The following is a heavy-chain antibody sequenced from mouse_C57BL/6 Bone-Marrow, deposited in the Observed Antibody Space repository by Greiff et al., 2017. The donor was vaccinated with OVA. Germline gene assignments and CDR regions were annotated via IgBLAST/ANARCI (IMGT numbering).Heavy chain of an antibody. Sequence: QVQLQQPGAELVKPGASVKLSCKASGYTFTSYWMHWVKQRPGRGLEWIGRIDPNSGGTKYNEKFKSKATLTVDKSSSTAYMQLSSLTSEYSAVYYCAREDGSSFYHAMEYWGQGTSVTVSS. J-gene: IGHJ4*01. CDR1: GYTFTSYW. D-gene: IGHD1-1*01. CDR2: IDPNSGGT. V-gene: IGHV1-72*01. CDR3: AREDGSSFYHAMEY.